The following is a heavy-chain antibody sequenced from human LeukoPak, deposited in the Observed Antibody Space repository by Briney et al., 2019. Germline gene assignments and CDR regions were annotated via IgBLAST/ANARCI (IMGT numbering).Heavy chain of an antibody. V-gene: IGHV1-2*02. CDR2: INPNSGGT. CDR1: GYTFTGYY. J-gene: IGHJ4*02. D-gene: IGHD3-9*01. CDR3: ARKDDTILDY. Sequence: PSVKLSCKASGYTFTGYYMHWVRQAPGQGLEWMGWINPNSGGTNYAQKFQGRVTMTRDTSISTAYMELSRLRSGDTAVYYCARKDDTILDYWGQGTLVTVSS.